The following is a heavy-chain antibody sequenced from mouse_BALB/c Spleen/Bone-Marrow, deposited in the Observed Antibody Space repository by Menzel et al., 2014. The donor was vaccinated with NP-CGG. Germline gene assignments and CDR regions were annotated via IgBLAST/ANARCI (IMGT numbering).Heavy chain of an antibody. CDR3: ARDGNLGAWFAY. V-gene: IGHV14-3*02. CDR2: IDPANDNH. CDR1: RFNIKDTY. D-gene: IGHD2-1*01. J-gene: IGHJ3*01. Sequence: EVQLQQSGAELVKPGASVKLSCTASRFNIKDTYMQWVKQRPEQGLDWIGSIDPANDNHKYDPKFQGKATITAATSSNTAYLELSSLTSEDTAGYYCARDGNLGAWFAYWGQGTLVTVSA.